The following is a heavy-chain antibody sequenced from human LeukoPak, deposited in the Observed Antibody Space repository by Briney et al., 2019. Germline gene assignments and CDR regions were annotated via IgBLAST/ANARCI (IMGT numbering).Heavy chain of an antibody. Sequence: SVKVSCKASGGTFSSYAISWVRQAPGQGLEWMGGIIPIFGTANYAQKFQGRVTITADESTSIAYMELSSLRSEDTAVYYCASHSPPDENMGYGDAGYWGQGTLVTVSS. J-gene: IGHJ4*02. V-gene: IGHV1-69*13. CDR3: ASHSPPDENMGYGDAGY. CDR1: GGTFSSYA. CDR2: IIPIFGTA. D-gene: IGHD4-17*01.